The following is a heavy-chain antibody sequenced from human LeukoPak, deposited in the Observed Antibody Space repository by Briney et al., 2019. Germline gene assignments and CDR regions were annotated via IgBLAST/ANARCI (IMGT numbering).Heavy chain of an antibody. J-gene: IGHJ4*02. CDR1: GYTFASYG. CDR3: ARGPYYYDSSGYYYVFLFDY. V-gene: IGHV1-18*01. CDR2: ISAYNGNT. Sequence: ASVKVPCKASGYTFASYGISWVRQAPGQGLEWMGWISAYNGNTNYAQKLQGRVTMTTDTSTSTAYMELRSLRSDDTAVYYCARGPYYYDSSGYYYVFLFDYWGQGTLVTVSS. D-gene: IGHD3-22*01.